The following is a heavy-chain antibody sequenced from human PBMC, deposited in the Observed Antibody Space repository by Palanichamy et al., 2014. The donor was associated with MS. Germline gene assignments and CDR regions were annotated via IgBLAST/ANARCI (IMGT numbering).Heavy chain of an antibody. V-gene: IGHV3-23*01. J-gene: IGHJ4*02. D-gene: IGHD4-17*01. Sequence: EVQLLESGGGLVQPGGSLRLSCAASGFTFNKYAMSWVRQAPGKGLEWVSAVSGGGGSTFYADSVKGRFTISRDNSKNTLYLQMNSLRAEDTAVYYCARAGRDYGDYSADYWGRGTLVTVSS. CDR1: GFTFNKYA. CDR3: ARAGRDYGDYSADY. CDR2: VSGGGGST.